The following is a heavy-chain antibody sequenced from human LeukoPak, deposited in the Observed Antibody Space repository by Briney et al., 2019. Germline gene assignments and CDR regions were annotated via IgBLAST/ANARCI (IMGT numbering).Heavy chain of an antibody. CDR1: GGTFSSYA. D-gene: IGHD3-10*01. CDR3: ARPSTMNYYGSGSYYHYGMDV. CDR2: IIPIFGTA. Sequence: ASVKVSCKASGGTFSSYAISWVRQAPGQGLEWMGGIIPIFGTANYAQKFQGRVTITADESTSTAYMELSSLRSDDTAVYYCARPSTMNYYGSGSYYHYGMDVWGKGTTVTVSS. V-gene: IGHV1-69*13. J-gene: IGHJ6*04.